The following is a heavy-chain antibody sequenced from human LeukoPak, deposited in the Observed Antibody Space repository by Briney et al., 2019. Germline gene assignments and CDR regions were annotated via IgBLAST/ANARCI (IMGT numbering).Heavy chain of an antibody. CDR3: ARAISSGYPLEGY. D-gene: IGHD3-22*01. J-gene: IGHJ4*02. V-gene: IGHV3-23*01. Sequence: GGSLRLSCAASGFTFSSYAMHWVRQAPGKGLEWVSSISNSGGSTYYADSVRGRFAISRDNSKNTLYLQMNSLRAEDTAVYYCARAISSGYPLEGYWGQGTLVTVSS. CDR1: GFTFSSYA. CDR2: ISNSGGST.